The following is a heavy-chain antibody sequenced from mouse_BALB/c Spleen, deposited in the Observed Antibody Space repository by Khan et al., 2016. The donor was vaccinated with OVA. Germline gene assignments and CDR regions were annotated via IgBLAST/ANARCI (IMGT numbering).Heavy chain of an antibody. J-gene: IGHJ3*01. CDR1: GYTFTSYT. CDR3: VRDGAYHRNDGWFAY. Sequence: QVRLQQSGAELARPGASVKMSCKASGYTFTSYTIHWIKVRPGQGLEWIGFINPSNGYTNYNQKFKDKATLTADKSSTTVHMQLSSLTSDDSAVYNCVRDGAYHRNDGWFAYWGQGTLVTGSA. D-gene: IGHD2-14*01. CDR2: INPSNGYT. V-gene: IGHV1-4*01.